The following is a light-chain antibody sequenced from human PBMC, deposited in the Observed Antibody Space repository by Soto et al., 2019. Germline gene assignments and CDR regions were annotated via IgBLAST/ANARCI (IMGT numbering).Light chain of an antibody. CDR1: QGTGSW. Sequence: DTQMTQSPSSVSASVGDRVTITCRASQGTGSWLAWFQQKPGKAPKLLTYAASTLQSGVTSTFSGSGSGTDFTLTISSLQPEDFATYYCQQANSFPRTFGPGTKVDIK. CDR2: AAS. CDR3: QQANSFPRT. J-gene: IGKJ3*01. V-gene: IGKV1-12*01.